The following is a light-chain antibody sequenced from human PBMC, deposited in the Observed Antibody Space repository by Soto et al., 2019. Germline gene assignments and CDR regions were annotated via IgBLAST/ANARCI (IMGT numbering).Light chain of an antibody. Sequence: IQLTQSPSSLSASVGDRVTITCRASQGISSYLAWYQQKPGQAPKLLIYAASTLQSGVPSRFSGSGSGTDFTLTISSLQPEDFATYYCQQLNSYPVTFGGGTKVEIK. CDR1: QGISSY. CDR3: QQLNSYPVT. CDR2: AAS. J-gene: IGKJ4*01. V-gene: IGKV1-9*01.